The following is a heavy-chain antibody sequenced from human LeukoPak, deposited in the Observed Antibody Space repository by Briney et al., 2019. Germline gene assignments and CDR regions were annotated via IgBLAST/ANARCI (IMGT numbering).Heavy chain of an antibody. CDR3: ARDRLGPNWYFDL. V-gene: IGHV1-69*04. Sequence: SVKVSCKASGGTFSRYAISWVRQAPGQGLEWMGRLISIRGIANYAQKFQGRVTITADKSTSTAYIELSSLRSEDTAVYYCARDRLGPNWYFDLWGRGTLVTISS. D-gene: IGHD6-19*01. J-gene: IGHJ2*01. CDR2: LISIRGIA. CDR1: GGTFSRYA.